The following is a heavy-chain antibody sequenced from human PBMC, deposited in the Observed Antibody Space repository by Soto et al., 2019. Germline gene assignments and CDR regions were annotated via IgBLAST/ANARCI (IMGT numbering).Heavy chain of an antibody. CDR3: ARGDSTDCSNAVWSLCYEDDMDV. J-gene: IGHJ6*02. Sequence: ASVKVSCKASGYSFTDYHIHWVRQAPGQGLEWLGRINPKSGGTSTAQKFQGWVTMTTDTSISTASMQLTRLTSDDTAIYYCARGDSTDCSNAVWSLCYEDDMDVWGQGTPVTVSS. CDR2: INPKSGGT. D-gene: IGHD2-8*01. CDR1: GYSFTDYH. V-gene: IGHV1-2*04.